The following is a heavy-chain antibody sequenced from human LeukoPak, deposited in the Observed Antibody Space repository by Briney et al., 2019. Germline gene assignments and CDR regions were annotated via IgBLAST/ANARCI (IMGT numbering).Heavy chain of an antibody. V-gene: IGHV3-33*01. CDR1: GFAFSSYG. CDR2: IWYDGSNK. J-gene: IGHJ4*02. D-gene: IGHD3-22*01. CDR3: ARDPRKYYYDSSVLDY. Sequence: GGSLRLSCAASGFAFSSYGMHWVRQAPGKGLEWVAVIWYDGSNKYYADSVKGRFTISRDNSKNTLYLQMNSPRAEDTAVYYCARDPRKYYYDSSVLDYWGQGTLVTVSS.